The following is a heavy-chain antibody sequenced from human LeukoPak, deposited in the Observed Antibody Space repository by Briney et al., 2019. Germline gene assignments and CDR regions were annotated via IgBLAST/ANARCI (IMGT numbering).Heavy chain of an antibody. CDR2: INHSGST. V-gene: IGHV4-34*01. CDR1: GFTFSNAW. Sequence: PGGSLRLSCAASGFTFSNAWMSWVRQAPGKGLEWIGEINHSGSTNYNPSLKSRVTISVDTSKNQFSLKLSSVTAADTAVYYCARGLHLYYYDSSGYYGYWGQGTLVTVSS. CDR3: ARGLHLYYYDSSGYYGY. J-gene: IGHJ4*02. D-gene: IGHD3-22*01.